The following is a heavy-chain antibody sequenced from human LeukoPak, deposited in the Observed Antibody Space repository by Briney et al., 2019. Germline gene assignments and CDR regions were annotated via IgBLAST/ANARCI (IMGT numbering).Heavy chain of an antibody. V-gene: IGHV1-69*13. CDR3: ARERWTMVRGVIIMERWDDY. CDR1: GGTFSSYA. J-gene: IGHJ4*02. CDR2: IIPIFGTA. D-gene: IGHD3-10*01. Sequence: SVKVSCKASGGTFSSYAISWVRQAPGQGLEWMGGIIPIFGTANYAQKFQGRVTITADESTSTAYMELSSLRSEDTAVYYCARERWTMVRGVIIMERWDDYWGQGTLVTVSS.